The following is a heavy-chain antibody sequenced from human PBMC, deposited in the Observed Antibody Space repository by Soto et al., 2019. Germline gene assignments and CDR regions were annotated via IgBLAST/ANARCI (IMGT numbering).Heavy chain of an antibody. CDR3: AKDRGGVLAPSYFDN. CDR1: GFTFTDYA. Sequence: PGGSLRLSCAAAGFTFTDYAMTWVRQAPGKGLDWVSSISGSGGSTYYTDSVKGRFTISRGNSKNTLYLQMHSLRAEDTAVYYCAKDRGGVLAPSYFDNWGQGTLVTVSS. J-gene: IGHJ4*02. CDR2: ISGSGGST. V-gene: IGHV3-23*01. D-gene: IGHD2-8*01.